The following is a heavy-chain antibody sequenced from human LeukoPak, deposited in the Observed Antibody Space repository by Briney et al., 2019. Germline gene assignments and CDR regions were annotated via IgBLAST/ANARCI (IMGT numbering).Heavy chain of an antibody. CDR2: ISSSSSYI. Sequence: GGSLRLSCAASGFTFSSYSMNWVRQAPGKGLEWVSSISSSSSYIYYADSVKGRFTISRDNAKNSLYLQMNSLRAEDTAVYYCARDVSGGNSWHAVFVYWGQGTLVTVSS. V-gene: IGHV3-21*01. CDR3: ARDVSGGNSWHAVFVY. CDR1: GFTFSSYS. D-gene: IGHD4-23*01. J-gene: IGHJ4*02.